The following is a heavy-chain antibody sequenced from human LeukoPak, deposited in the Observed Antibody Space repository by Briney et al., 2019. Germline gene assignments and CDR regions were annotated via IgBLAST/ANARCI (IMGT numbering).Heavy chain of an antibody. CDR2: IYYSGST. Sequence: PSQNLSLTCTVSGGSISSGDYYWSWIRQPPGKGLEWIGYIYYSGSTYYNPSLKSRVTISVDTSKNQFSLKLSSVTAADTAVYYCARGVLGSWYVRDWFDPWGQGTLVTVSS. V-gene: IGHV4-30-4*08. CDR1: GGSISSGDYY. J-gene: IGHJ5*02. D-gene: IGHD6-13*01. CDR3: ARGVLGSWYVRDWFDP.